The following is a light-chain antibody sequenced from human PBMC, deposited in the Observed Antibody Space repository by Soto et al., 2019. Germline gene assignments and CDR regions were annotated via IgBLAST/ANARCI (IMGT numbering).Light chain of an antibody. CDR2: DVT. Sequence: QSVLTQPRSVSGSPGQSVTISCTGTNSDVGDYDYVSWYQQQPGQAPKLMIYDVTKRPSGVPHRFSGSKSGNTASLAISGLQAEDEADYYCCSYAGSYTWLFGGGTKLTVL. V-gene: IGLV2-11*01. J-gene: IGLJ3*02. CDR1: NSDVGDYDY. CDR3: CSYAGSYTWL.